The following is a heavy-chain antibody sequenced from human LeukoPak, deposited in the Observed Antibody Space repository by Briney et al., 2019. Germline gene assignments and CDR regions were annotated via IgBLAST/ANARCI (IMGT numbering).Heavy chain of an antibody. CDR3: VTGITVAGTKYYFDY. V-gene: IGHV1-69*13. Sequence: GASVKVSCKASGGTFSSYAISWVRQAPGQGLEWMGGIIPIFGTANYAQKFQGRVTITADESTSTAYMELSSLRSEDTAVYYCVTGITVAGTKYYFDYWGQGILVTVSP. CDR2: IIPIFGTA. CDR1: GGTFSSYA. J-gene: IGHJ4*02. D-gene: IGHD6-19*01.